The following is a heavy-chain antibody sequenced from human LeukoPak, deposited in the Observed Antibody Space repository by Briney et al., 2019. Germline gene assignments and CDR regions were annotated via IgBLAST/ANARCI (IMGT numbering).Heavy chain of an antibody. V-gene: IGHV3-23*01. CDR3: ARDPGDVGSYFFDY. D-gene: IGHD1-26*01. CDR1: GFTFSSYG. J-gene: IGHJ4*02. Sequence: GGSLRLSCAASGFTFSSYGMSWVRQAPGKGLEWVSAISGSGGSTYYADSVKGRFTISRDNSKNTLYLQMNSLRAEDTAVYYCARDPGDVGSYFFDYWGQGTLVTVSS. CDR2: ISGSGGST.